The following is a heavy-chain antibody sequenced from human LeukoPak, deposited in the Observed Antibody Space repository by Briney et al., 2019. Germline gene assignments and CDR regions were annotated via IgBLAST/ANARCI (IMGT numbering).Heavy chain of an antibody. CDR1: GFTFSSYA. V-gene: IGHV3-23*01. Sequence: GGSLRLSCAASGFTFSSYAMGWVRQAPGKGLEWVSAISGSGGSTYYADSVKGRFTISRDNSKNTLYLQMNSLRAEDTAVYYCAKDSLPSWYYYDSSGYYRLLYFDYWGQGTLVTVSS. J-gene: IGHJ4*02. CDR3: AKDSLPSWYYYDSSGYYRLLYFDY. D-gene: IGHD3-22*01. CDR2: ISGSGGST.